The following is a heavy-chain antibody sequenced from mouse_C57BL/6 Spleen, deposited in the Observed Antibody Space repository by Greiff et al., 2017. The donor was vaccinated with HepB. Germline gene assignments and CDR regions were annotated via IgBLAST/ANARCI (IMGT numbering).Heavy chain of an antibody. CDR3: AKNPIDGYYAMDY. CDR2: IWRGGST. V-gene: IGHV2-5*01. J-gene: IGHJ4*01. D-gene: IGHD2-3*01. CDR1: GFSLTSYG. Sequence: QVQLQQSGPGLVQPSQSLSITCTVSGFSLTSYGVHWVRQSPGKGLEWLGVIWRGGSTDYNAAFMSRLSITKDNSKSQVFFKMNSLQADDTAIFYWAKNPIDGYYAMDYWGQGTSVTVSS.